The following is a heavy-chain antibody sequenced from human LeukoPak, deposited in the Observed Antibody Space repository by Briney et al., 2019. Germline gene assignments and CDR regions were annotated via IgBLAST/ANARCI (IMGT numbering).Heavy chain of an antibody. D-gene: IGHD2-2*01. J-gene: IGHJ6*02. V-gene: IGHV3-23*01. CDR3: AKDRCSSTSCYLHVGLYYYGMDV. CDR1: GFTFSSYA. CDR2: ISGSGGST. Sequence: PGGSLRLSCAASGFTFSSYAMSWVRQAPGKGLEWVSAISGSGGSTYYADSVKGRFTISRDNSKNTLYLQMNSLRAEDTAVYYCAKDRCSSTSCYLHVGLYYYGMDVWGQGTTVTVSS.